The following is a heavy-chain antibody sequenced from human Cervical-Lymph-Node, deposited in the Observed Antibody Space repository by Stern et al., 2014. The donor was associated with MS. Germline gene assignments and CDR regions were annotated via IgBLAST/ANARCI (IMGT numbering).Heavy chain of an antibody. Sequence: QVQLQQWGAGLLKPSETLSLICAVEGGTLSDSYWTWIRQPTGKGLQGVGEIDHSGNTTYNPSLRSRVIMSLDTPKNQFSLRLSSVTAADSGLYYCARLRARPRNYYYFNAFDVWGKGTTVTVSS. J-gene: IGHJ6*04. D-gene: IGHD6-6*01. CDR1: GGTLSDSY. CDR3: ARLRARPRNYYYFNAFDV. V-gene: IGHV4-34*01. CDR2: IDHSGNT.